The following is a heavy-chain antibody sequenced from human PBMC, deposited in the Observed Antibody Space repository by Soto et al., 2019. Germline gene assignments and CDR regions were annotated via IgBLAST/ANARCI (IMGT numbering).Heavy chain of an antibody. CDR3: ARWSQAMDV. CDR2: IAQDGTEI. V-gene: IGHV3-7*03. CDR1: GFTFVNYY. J-gene: IGHJ6*02. D-gene: IGHD2-15*01. Sequence: GGSRRLSCVTSGFTFVNYYMTWVRLAPGKGLEWVAYIAQDGTEIYNVDSVRGRFTISRDSAKNSVYLQMNSLTAEDTALYYCARWSQAMDVWGQGTSVTVSS.